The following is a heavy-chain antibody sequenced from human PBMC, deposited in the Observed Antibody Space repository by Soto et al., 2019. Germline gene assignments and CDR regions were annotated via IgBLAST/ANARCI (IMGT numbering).Heavy chain of an antibody. D-gene: IGHD2-15*01. J-gene: IGHJ3*02. CDR1: GGSISSGGYS. V-gene: IGHV4-30-2*01. Sequence: SETLSLTCAVSGGSISSGGYSWSWIRQPPGKGLEWIGYIYHSGSTYYNPSLKSRVTISVDRSKNQFSLKLSSVTAADTAVYYCARRYCSGGSCTDAFDIWGQGTMVTVSS. CDR3: ARRYCSGGSCTDAFDI. CDR2: IYHSGST.